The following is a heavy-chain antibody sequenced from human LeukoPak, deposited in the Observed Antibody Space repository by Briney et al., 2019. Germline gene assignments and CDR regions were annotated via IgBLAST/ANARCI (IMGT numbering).Heavy chain of an antibody. CDR3: ARDPRPHCSGGSCSSMDV. J-gene: IGHJ6*02. Sequence: GASVKLSCKASGYTFTSYGISWVRQAPGQGLEWMGWISAYNGNTNYAQKLQGRDTMTTDTSTSTAYMELRSLRSDDTAVYYCARDPRPHCSGGSCSSMDVWGQGTTVTVSS. V-gene: IGHV1-18*01. D-gene: IGHD2-15*01. CDR1: GYTFTSYG. CDR2: ISAYNGNT.